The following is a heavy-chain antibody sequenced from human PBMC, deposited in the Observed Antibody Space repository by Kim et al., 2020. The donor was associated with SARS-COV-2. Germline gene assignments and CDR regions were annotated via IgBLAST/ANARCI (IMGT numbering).Heavy chain of an antibody. Sequence: GGSLRLSCAASGFTVSSNYMSWVRQAPGKGLEWVSVIYSGGSTYYADSVKGRFTISRDNSKNTLYLQMNSLRAEDTAVYYCAREGSIAVAGFFDYWGQGTLVTVSS. V-gene: IGHV3-66*01. CDR2: IYSGGST. D-gene: IGHD6-19*01. CDR3: AREGSIAVAGFFDY. CDR1: GFTVSSNY. J-gene: IGHJ4*02.